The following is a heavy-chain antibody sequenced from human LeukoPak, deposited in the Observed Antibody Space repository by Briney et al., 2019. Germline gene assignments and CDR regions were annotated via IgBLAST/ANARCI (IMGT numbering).Heavy chain of an antibody. D-gene: IGHD3-9*01. V-gene: IGHV4-31*03. Sequence: PSETLSLTCTVSGGSLSSGGYYWSWIRQHPGKGLEWIGYIYYSGSTYYNPSLKSRVTISVDTSKNQFSLKLSSVTAADTAVYYCARVVTGYDILTGYYTGGFDYWGQGTLVTVSS. CDR1: GGSLSSGGYY. CDR3: ARVVTGYDILTGYYTGGFDY. CDR2: IYYSGST. J-gene: IGHJ4*02.